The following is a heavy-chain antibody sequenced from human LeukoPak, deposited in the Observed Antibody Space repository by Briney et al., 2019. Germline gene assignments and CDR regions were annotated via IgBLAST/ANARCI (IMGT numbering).Heavy chain of an antibody. CDR1: GFTFSNSW. J-gene: IGHJ4*02. CDR3: ARTAYSDYSLGF. D-gene: IGHD5-12*01. CDR2: ISSDGSST. Sequence: GGSLRLSCAASGFTFSNSWMHWVRQAPGKGLVWVSRISSDGSSTSYADSVKGRFTISRDNAKNTLYRQMNSLRAEDTAVYYCARTAYSDYSLGFWGQGTLVTVSS. V-gene: IGHV3-74*01.